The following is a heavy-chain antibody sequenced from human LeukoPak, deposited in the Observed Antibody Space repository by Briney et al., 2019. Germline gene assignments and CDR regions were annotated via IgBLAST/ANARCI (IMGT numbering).Heavy chain of an antibody. CDR1: GFTFSGYS. J-gene: IGHJ4*02. D-gene: IGHD6-13*01. V-gene: IGHV3-21*01. CDR3: AREEQQLVLSFDY. CDR2: ISGSGGST. Sequence: GGSLRLSCTASGFTFSGYSMNWIRQAPGRGLEWVSAISGSGGSTYYADSVKGRFTISRDNAKNSLYLQMNSLRAEDTAVYYCAREEQQLVLSFDYWGQGTLVTVSS.